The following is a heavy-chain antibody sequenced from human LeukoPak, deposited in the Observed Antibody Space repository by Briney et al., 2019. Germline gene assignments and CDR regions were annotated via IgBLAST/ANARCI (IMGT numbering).Heavy chain of an antibody. CDR2: ITPSGSTV. Sequence: GGSPRLSCAASGFTVTTYSMSWVRQAPGKGLECVSYITPSGSTVYYADSVKGRFTISRDNAKNSLYLQMNSLRAEDTAVYYCARGRLDYWGQGTLVTVSS. V-gene: IGHV3-48*01. J-gene: IGHJ4*02. CDR1: GFTVTTYS. CDR3: ARGRLDY.